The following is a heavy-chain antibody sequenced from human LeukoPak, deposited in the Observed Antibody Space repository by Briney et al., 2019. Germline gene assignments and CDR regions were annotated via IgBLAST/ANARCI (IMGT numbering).Heavy chain of an antibody. CDR1: GDSISSYY. J-gene: IGHJ5*02. CDR2: IYYSGNT. CDR3: ARGIAAAGKGWFDP. D-gene: IGHD6-13*01. Sequence: SETLSLTCTVSGDSISSYYWSWIRQPPGKGLEWIGYIYYSGNTNYNPSLKSRVTISVDTSKNQFSLKLSSVTAADTAVYYCARGIAAAGKGWFDPWGQGTLVTVSS. V-gene: IGHV4-59*08.